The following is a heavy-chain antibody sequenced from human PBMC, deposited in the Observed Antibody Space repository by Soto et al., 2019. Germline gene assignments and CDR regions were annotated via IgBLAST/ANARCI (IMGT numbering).Heavy chain of an antibody. CDR1: GFTFSSYA. CDR3: AEPDGYNIDGDS. CDR2: ISYDGSNK. V-gene: IGHV3-30-3*01. J-gene: IGHJ4*02. Sequence: PGGSLRLSCAASGFTFSSYAMHWVRQAPGKGLEWVAVISYDGSNKYYADSVKGRFTISRDNSKNTLYLQMNSLRAEDTAVYYCAEPDGYNIDGDSWGQGILVTVSS. D-gene: IGHD5-12*01.